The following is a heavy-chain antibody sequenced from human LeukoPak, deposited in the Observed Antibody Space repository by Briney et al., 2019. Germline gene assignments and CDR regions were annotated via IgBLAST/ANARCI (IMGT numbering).Heavy chain of an antibody. Sequence: PGGSLRLSCAASGFTFSSYGMHWVRQAPGKGLEWVAGISYDGSKKYYADSVKGRFTISRDNSKNTLYLQMNSLRVEDTAVYYCAKAMAGRVNHYFDYWGQGTLVTVSS. CDR3: AKAMAGRVNHYFDY. CDR1: GFTFSSYG. J-gene: IGHJ4*02. V-gene: IGHV3-30*18. D-gene: IGHD6-19*01. CDR2: ISYDGSKK.